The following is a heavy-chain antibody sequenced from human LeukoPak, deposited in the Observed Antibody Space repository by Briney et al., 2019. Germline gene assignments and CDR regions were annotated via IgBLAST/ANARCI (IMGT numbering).Heavy chain of an antibody. CDR1: GFSVSSKY. D-gene: IGHD1-26*01. CDR3: ARDGSLGATNPFDN. CDR2: IYGADGT. J-gene: IGHJ4*02. V-gene: IGHV3-66*01. Sequence: GGSLRHSCAASGFSVSSKYMSWVRQAPGKGLEWVSVIYGADGTYYADSVKGRFSISRDKSKNTLYLQMNNLRPEDTAVYYCARDGSLGATNPFDNWGQGTLVTVSS.